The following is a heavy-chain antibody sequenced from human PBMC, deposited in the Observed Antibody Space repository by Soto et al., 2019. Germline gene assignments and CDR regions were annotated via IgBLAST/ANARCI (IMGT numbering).Heavy chain of an antibody. CDR3: ARDLALDV. CDR1: GYTFTSYP. CDR2: INAGNGNT. J-gene: IGHJ6*02. V-gene: IGHV1-3*01. Sequence: ASVKVSCKASGYTFTSYPMHWVRQAPGQRLEWMGWINAGNGNTKYSQKFQGRVIITRDTSASTAYMELSSLRSEDTAVYYCARDLALDVWGQGTTVTVSS. D-gene: IGHD2-21*01.